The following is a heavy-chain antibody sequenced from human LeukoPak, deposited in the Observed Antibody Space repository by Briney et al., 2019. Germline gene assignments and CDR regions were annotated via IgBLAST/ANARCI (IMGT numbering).Heavy chain of an antibody. CDR3: ARRSNHYYGSGSYYSLPFDY. Sequence: GGSLNPSLAAPDFTLVAIWRAGVARPPGKGWGGGPNKKQVGSEKYYVDSVKGRFTISRDNAKNSLYLQMNSLRAEDTAVYYCARRSNHYYGSGSYYSLPFDYWGQGTLVTVSS. V-gene: IGHV3-7*01. CDR1: DFTLVAI. D-gene: IGHD3-10*01. J-gene: IGHJ4*02. CDR2: KKQVGSEK.